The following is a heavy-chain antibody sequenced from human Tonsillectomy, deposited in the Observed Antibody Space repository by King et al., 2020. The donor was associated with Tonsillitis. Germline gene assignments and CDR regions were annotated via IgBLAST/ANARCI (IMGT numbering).Heavy chain of an antibody. CDR2: IYYSGST. J-gene: IGHJ2*01. CDR1: GGSISSSSYY. D-gene: IGHD3-22*01. V-gene: IGHV4-39*07. Sequence: VQLQESGPGLVKPSETLSLTCTVSGGSISSSSYYWGWIRQPPGKGREWIGSIYYSGSTYYNPSLKSRVTISVDTSKNQFSLKLSSVTAADTAVYYCSRRDISGPSEWYFDLWGRGTLVTVSS. CDR3: SRRDISGPSEWYFDL.